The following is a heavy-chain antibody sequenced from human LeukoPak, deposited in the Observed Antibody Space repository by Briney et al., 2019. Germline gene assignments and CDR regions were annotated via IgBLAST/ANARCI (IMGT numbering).Heavy chain of an antibody. CDR2: IYYSGST. J-gene: IGHJ4*02. CDR1: GGSISSYY. D-gene: IGHD3-3*01. V-gene: IGHV4-59*08. Sequence: PSETLSLTCTASGGSISSYYWSWIRQPPGKGLEWIGYIYYSGSTNYNPSLKSRVTISVDTSKNQFSLKLSSVTAADTAVYYCARLYYDFWSGPYYFDYWGQGTLVTVSS. CDR3: ARLYYDFWSGPYYFDY.